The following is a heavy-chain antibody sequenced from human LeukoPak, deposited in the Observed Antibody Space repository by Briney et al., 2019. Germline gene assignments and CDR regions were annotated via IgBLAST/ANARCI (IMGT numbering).Heavy chain of an antibody. Sequence: SETLSLTCTVSGGSLSSGGYYWSWIRQPPGKGLEWIGYIYHSGSTYYNPSLKSRVTISVDRSKNQFSLKLSSVTAADTAVYYCARSGWSGPLYYMDVWGKGTTVTVSS. CDR3: ARSGWSGPLYYMDV. V-gene: IGHV4-30-2*01. CDR2: IYHSGST. CDR1: GGSLSSGGYY. D-gene: IGHD3-3*01. J-gene: IGHJ6*03.